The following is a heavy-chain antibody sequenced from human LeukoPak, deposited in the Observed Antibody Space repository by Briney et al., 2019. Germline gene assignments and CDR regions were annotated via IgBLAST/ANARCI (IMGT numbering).Heavy chain of an antibody. CDR1: GGSISSYY. CDR2: IYTSGST. J-gene: IGHJ4*02. D-gene: IGHD1-26*01. CDR3: ARDSGSYSFQS. Sequence: SETLSLTCTVSGGSISSYYWSWIRQPPGKGLEWIGYIYTSGSTNYNPSLRSRVTISVDTSKNQFSLKLTSVTAADTAVYYCARDSGSYSFQSWGQGTLVTVFS. V-gene: IGHV4-59*01.